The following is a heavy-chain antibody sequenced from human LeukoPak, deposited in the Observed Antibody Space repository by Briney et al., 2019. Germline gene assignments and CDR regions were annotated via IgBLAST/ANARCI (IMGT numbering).Heavy chain of an antibody. J-gene: IGHJ4*02. V-gene: IGHV3-30*02. CDR1: GFTFSSNG. CDR2: IRNHGNDE. CDR3: AKDPSWSLDY. D-gene: IGHD6-13*01. Sequence: GGSLRLFCAASGFTFSSNGMHCVRQAPGKGLEWVAMIRNHGNDEYHADSVKGRFSVSRDNSKNTMYLQMNSLRAEDTAVYYCAKDPSWSLDYWGQGTLVTVSP.